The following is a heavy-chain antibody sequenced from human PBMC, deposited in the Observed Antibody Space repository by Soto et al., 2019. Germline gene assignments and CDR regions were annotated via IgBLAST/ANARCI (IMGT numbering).Heavy chain of an antibody. CDR2: IIPMFGTT. CDR3: ARVGDHTNP. J-gene: IGHJ5*02. CDR1: GRTFSRYA. D-gene: IGHD3-16*01. Sequence: QVQLVQSGAEVQKPGSSVKVSCTASGRTFSRYAINWVRQAPGQGLEWMGGIIPMFGTTNYAQKFQGRITITADDSTSTVHMELTNLKSEDTAVYFCARVGDHTNPWGQGTLFTVSS. V-gene: IGHV1-69*01.